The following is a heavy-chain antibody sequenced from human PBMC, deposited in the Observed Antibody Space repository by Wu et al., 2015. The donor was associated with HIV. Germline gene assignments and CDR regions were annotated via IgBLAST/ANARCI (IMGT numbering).Heavy chain of an antibody. CDR3: AISLPDWNYVSQYYYYYMDV. D-gene: IGHD1-7*01. Sequence: QVQLVQSGAEVKKPGSSVKVSCKASGGTFSSYAISWVRQAPGQGLEWMGGIIPIFGTANYAQKFQGRVTITADESTSTAYMGLSSLRSEDTAVYYCAISLPDWNYVSQYYYYYMDVWGKGTTVTVSS. CDR2: IIPIFGTA. V-gene: IGHV1-69*12. J-gene: IGHJ6*03. CDR1: GGTFSSYA.